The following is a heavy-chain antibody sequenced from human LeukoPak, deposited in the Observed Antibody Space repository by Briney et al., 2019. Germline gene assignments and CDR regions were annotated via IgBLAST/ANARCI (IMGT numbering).Heavy chain of an antibody. J-gene: IGHJ5*02. V-gene: IGHV3-30*02. D-gene: IGHD3-3*01. CDR1: GFTFSSYG. Sequence: QPGGSLRPSCAASGFTFSSYGMHWVRQAPGKGLEWVAFIRYDGSNKYYADSVKGRFTISRDNSKNTLYLQMNSLRAEDTAVYYCAKEPPQYYDFWSGFWFDPWSQGTLVTVSS. CDR2: IRYDGSNK. CDR3: AKEPPQYYDFWSGFWFDP.